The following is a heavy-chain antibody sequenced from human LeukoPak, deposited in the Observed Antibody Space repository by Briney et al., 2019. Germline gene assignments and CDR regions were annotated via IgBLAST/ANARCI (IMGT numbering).Heavy chain of an antibody. CDR1: GFTFSDYY. CDR2: ISSSGDYT. D-gene: IGHD3-10*01. V-gene: IGHV3-11*05. CDR3: ARELLWFGELDYYFYGTDV. Sequence: GGSLRLACAASGFTFSDYYMTWIRQAPGKGMEWVSYISSSGDYTNYAASVKGRFTISRDNPKNSLYLQVNSLRAEDTAVYYCARELLWFGELDYYFYGTDVWGQGTTVTVSS. J-gene: IGHJ6*02.